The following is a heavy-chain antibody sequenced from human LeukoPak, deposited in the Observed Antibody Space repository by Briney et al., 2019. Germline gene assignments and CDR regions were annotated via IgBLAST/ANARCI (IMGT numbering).Heavy chain of an antibody. CDR1: GFTFGAYA. Sequence: GGSLRLSCTASGFTFGAYAMMWVRQAPGKGPEWVSAIRGGGGSAFYADSVKGRFTISRDNSKYTLFLQMNSLRAEDTAVYYCVRDPNGDYIGAFDMWGPGTMVTVSS. CDR2: IRGGGGSA. D-gene: IGHD4-17*01. CDR3: VRDPNGDYIGAFDM. J-gene: IGHJ3*02. V-gene: IGHV3-23*01.